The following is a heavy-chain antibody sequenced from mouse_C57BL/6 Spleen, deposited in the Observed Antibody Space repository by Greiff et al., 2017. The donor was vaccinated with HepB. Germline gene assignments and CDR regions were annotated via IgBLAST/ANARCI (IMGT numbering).Heavy chain of an antibody. J-gene: IGHJ3*01. Sequence: DVQLVESEGGLVQPGSSMKLSCTASGFTFSDYYMAWVRQVPEKGLEWVANINYDGSSTYYLDSLKSRFIISRDNAKNILYLQMSSLKSEDTATYYCARGGNYGIFAYWGQGTLVTVSA. CDR2: INYDGSST. D-gene: IGHD2-1*01. CDR1: GFTFSDYY. CDR3: ARGGNYGIFAY. V-gene: IGHV5-16*01.